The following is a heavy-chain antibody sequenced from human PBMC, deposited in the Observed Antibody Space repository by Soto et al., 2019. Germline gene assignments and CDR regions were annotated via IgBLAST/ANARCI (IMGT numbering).Heavy chain of an antibody. V-gene: IGHV3-21*01. CDR2: ISSSSSYI. CDR1: GFTFSRYS. CDR3: ARDRAKGYCSSTSCYTRWVRYYYYGMDV. D-gene: IGHD2-2*02. J-gene: IGHJ6*02. Sequence: EVSLRLSCAASGFTFSRYSMHWVRQAPGQGLAWVSSISSSSSYIYYADSVKGRFTISRDNAKNSLYLQMNSLRAEDTAVYYCARDRAKGYCSSTSCYTRWVRYYYYGMDVWGQGTTVTVSS.